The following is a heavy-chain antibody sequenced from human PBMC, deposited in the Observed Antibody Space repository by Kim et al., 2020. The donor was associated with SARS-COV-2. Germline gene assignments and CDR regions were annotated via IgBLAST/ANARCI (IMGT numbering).Heavy chain of an antibody. D-gene: IGHD3-9*01. Sequence: GGSLRLSCAASGFTFSSYAMSWVRQAPGKGLEWVSAISGSGGSTYYADSVKGRFTISRDNSKNTLYLQMNSLRAEDTAVYYCAKRGQDDYDILPAGSPPYYYYYGMDVWGQGTTVTVSS. CDR3: AKRGQDDYDILPAGSPPYYYYYGMDV. V-gene: IGHV3-23*01. CDR1: GFTFSSYA. J-gene: IGHJ6*02. CDR2: ISGSGGST.